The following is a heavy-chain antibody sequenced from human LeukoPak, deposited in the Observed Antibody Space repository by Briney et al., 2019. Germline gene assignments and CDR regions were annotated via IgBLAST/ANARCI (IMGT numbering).Heavy chain of an antibody. CDR3: ARLGIAVAGAFDY. CDR2: IYYSGST. V-gene: IGHV4-4*02. CDR1: GVSITSGNW. Sequence: PSETLSLTCGVSGVSITSGNWWSWVRQPPGKGLEWIGYIYYSGSTNYNPSLKSRVTISVDTSKNQFSLKLSSVTAADTAVYYCARLGIAVAGAFDYWGQGTLVTVSS. J-gene: IGHJ4*02. D-gene: IGHD6-19*01.